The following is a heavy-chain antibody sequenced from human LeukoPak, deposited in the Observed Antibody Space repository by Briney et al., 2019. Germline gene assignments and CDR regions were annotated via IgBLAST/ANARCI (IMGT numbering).Heavy chain of an antibody. D-gene: IGHD3-22*01. V-gene: IGHV3-64D*09. CDR2: ITSHGGSA. CDR1: GFTFSSYG. Sequence: GGPLRLSYSASGFTFSSYGIHWVRQAPGKGLEYVSTITSHGGSAYYADSVKGRFTISRDNSKNTLYLQMSSLRPEDTAVHYCAKDASKIVVVITQGTYFDYWGQGTLVTVPS. CDR3: AKDASKIVVVITQGTYFDY. J-gene: IGHJ4*02.